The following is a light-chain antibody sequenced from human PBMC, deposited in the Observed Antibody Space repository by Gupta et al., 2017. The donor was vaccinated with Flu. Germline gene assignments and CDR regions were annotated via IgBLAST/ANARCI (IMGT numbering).Light chain of an antibody. CDR3: QQYGSSPLIT. Sequence: EIVLTQSPGTLSLSPGERATLSCRASQSVSSNYLAWYQQKPGQAPRLLIYDASSRATGIPDRFSGSGYGTDFTLTISRREPEDFAVYYCQQYGSSPLITFGQGTRLEIK. J-gene: IGKJ5*01. V-gene: IGKV3-20*01. CDR1: QSVSSNY. CDR2: DAS.